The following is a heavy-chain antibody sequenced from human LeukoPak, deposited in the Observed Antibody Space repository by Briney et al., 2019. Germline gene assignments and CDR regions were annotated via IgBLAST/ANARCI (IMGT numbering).Heavy chain of an antibody. V-gene: IGHV4-59*01. CDR1: GDSISIYY. D-gene: IGHD2-21*02. J-gene: IGHJ4*02. CDR3: ARAEKAVTGTLDS. Sequence: SETLSLTCTVSGDSISIYYWSWIRQSPGKELEWIGYMYNRGSTIYNPSLKSRVTISTDTSKIQFSLRLTSVTAADTAVYYCARAEKAVTGTLDSWGQGTLITVSS. CDR2: MYNRGST.